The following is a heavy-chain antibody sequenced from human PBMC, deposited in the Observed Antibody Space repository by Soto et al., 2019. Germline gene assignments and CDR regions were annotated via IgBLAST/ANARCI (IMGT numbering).Heavy chain of an antibody. V-gene: IGHV1-69*01. J-gene: IGHJ6*02. CDR1: GGTFSSYA. D-gene: IGHD4-17*01. Sequence: QVQLVQSGAEVKKPGSSVKVSCKASGGTFSSYAISWVRQAPGQGLEWMGGIIPIFDTANYAQKFQGRVTITADESTSTAYMELSSLRSEDTAVYYCATRTTVAYYYYYGMDVWGQGTTVTVSS. CDR3: ATRTTVAYYYYYGMDV. CDR2: IIPIFDTA.